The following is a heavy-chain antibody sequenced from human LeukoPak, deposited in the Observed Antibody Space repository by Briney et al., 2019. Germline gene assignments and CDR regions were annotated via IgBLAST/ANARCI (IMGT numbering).Heavy chain of an antibody. CDR1: GFTFTRFW. J-gene: IGHJ4*02. V-gene: IGHV3-74*01. CDR2: INVEGTTT. CDR3: RRGGEEPFDY. Sequence: PGGSLRLSCAGSGFTFTRFWMHWVRQAPGKGLVWVSRINVEGTTTTYADSVEGRFTISRDENTLYLQMNHLRVDDTAVYYCRRGGEEPFDYWGQGTLVPVSS. D-gene: IGHD3-10*01.